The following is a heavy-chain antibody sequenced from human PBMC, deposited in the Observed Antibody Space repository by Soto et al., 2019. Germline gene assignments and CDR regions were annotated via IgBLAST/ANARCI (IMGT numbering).Heavy chain of an antibody. CDR1: GFTFSNYW. D-gene: IGHD5-12*01. J-gene: IGHJ4*02. V-gene: IGHV3-74*01. CDR2: INPDASSV. Sequence: EVQLAESGGGLVQPGGSLRLSCAASGFTFSNYWMHWVRQTPGKGLMWVSRINPDASSVAYADSVTGRFTIFSDNAKNTLFLQIDGLRDDDTGVYYCGRAFAGYGSVDYWGQGTLVTVSS. CDR3: GRAFAGYGSVDY.